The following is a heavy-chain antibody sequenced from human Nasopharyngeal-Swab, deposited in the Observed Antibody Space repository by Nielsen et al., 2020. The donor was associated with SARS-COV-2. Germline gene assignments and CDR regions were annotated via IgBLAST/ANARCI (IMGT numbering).Heavy chain of an antibody. V-gene: IGHV3-33*01. CDR3: ARDPYYDILTGYYYYYYMDV. CDR2: IWYDGSNK. Sequence: GGSLRLSCAASGFTFSSYGMHWVRQAPGKGLEWVAVIWYDGSNKYYADAVKGRFTISRDNSKNTLYLQMNSLRAEDTAVYYCARDPYYDILTGYYYYYYMDVWGKGTTVTVSS. CDR1: GFTFSSYG. J-gene: IGHJ6*03. D-gene: IGHD3-9*01.